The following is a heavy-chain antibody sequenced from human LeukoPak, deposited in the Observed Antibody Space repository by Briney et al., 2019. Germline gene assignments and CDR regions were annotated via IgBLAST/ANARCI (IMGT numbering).Heavy chain of an antibody. CDR3: ARERGTMVRGVIRY. V-gene: IGHV3-21*01. CDR1: GFTFSSYS. J-gene: IGHJ4*02. Sequence: GGSLRLSCAASGFTFSSYSMNWVRQAPGKGLEWVSSISSSSYIYYADSVKGRFTIFRDNAKNSLYLQMNSLRAEDTAVYYCARERGTMVRGVIRYWGQGTLVTVSS. D-gene: IGHD3-10*01. CDR2: ISSSSYI.